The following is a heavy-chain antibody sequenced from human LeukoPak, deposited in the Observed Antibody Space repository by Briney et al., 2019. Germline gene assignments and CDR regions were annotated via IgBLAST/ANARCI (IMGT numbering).Heavy chain of an antibody. CDR3: ARVATIFGVVCYYFDY. D-gene: IGHD3-3*01. CDR1: GFTFSSYW. CDR2: IKQDGSEK. J-gene: IGHJ4*02. Sequence: GGSLRLSCAASGFTFSSYWMSWVRQAPGKGLEWVANIKQDGSEKYYVDSVKGRLTISRDNAKNSLYLQMNSLRAEDTAVYYCARVATIFGVVCYYFDYWGQGTLVTVSS. V-gene: IGHV3-7*01.